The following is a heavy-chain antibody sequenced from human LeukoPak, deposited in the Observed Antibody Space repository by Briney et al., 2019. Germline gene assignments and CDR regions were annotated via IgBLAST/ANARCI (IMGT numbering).Heavy chain of an antibody. CDR2: IYHSGST. Sequence: SETLSLTCAVSGGSISSSNWWSWVRQPPGKGLEWIGEIYHSGSTNYNPSLKSRVTISVDKSKNQFSLKLSSVTAADTAVYYCARVRIAVDEVYFDCWGQGTLVTVSS. D-gene: IGHD6-19*01. V-gene: IGHV4-4*02. CDR1: GGSISSSNW. CDR3: ARVRIAVDEVYFDC. J-gene: IGHJ4*02.